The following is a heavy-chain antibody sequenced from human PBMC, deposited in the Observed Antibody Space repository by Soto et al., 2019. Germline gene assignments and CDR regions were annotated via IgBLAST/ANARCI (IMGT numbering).Heavy chain of an antibody. D-gene: IGHD2-15*01. CDR3: ARWRNCDGGGCHCDKFDF. Sequence: SETLSLTCTVSGGSISSSSYYWGWIRQPPGKGLEWIGSIYYSGSTYYNPSLKSRVTISVDTSKNHFSLKLRSVTAADTAVYYCARWRNCDGGGCHCDKFDFWSQGNPVTVSS. CDR1: GGSISSSSYY. J-gene: IGHJ4*02. CDR2: IYYSGST. V-gene: IGHV4-39*02.